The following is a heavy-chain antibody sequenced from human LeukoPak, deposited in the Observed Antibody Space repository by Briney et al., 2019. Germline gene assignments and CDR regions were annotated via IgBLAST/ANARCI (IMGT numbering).Heavy chain of an antibody. CDR2: ISYDGSNK. CDR1: GFTFSSYA. Sequence: GGSLRLSCAASGFTFSSYAMHCVRQAPGKGLEWVAVISYDGSNKYYADSVKGRFTISRDNSKNTLYLQMNSLRAEDTAVYYCAKDSVEVRRVIIPYYFDYWGQGTLVTVSS. V-gene: IGHV3-30-3*01. D-gene: IGHD3-10*01. CDR3: AKDSVEVRRVIIPYYFDY. J-gene: IGHJ4*02.